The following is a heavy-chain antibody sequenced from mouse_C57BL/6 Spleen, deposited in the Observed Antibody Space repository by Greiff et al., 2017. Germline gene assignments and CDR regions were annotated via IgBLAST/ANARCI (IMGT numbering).Heavy chain of an antibody. CDR3: ATTVVATDYFDY. CDR2: IWSGGST. D-gene: IGHD1-1*01. J-gene: IGHJ2*01. V-gene: IGHV2-5*01. Sequence: VQLQESGPGLVQPSQSLSITCTVSGFSLTSYGVHWVRQSPGKGLEWLGVIWSGGSTDYNAAFLSRLSITKDNSKSQVFFKMNSLQADDTAIYYCATTVVATDYFDYWGQGTTLTVSS. CDR1: GFSLTSYG.